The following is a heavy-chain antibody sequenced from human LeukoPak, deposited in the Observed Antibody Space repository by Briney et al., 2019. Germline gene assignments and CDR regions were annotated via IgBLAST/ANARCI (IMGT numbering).Heavy chain of an antibody. V-gene: IGHV4-30-2*01. J-gene: IGHJ2*01. Sequence: SQTLSLTCDVSSGSISSGGYSWSWIRRPPGKGLEWIGYISHSGSTYYNPSLRSRVTISVYRSNNQVSLRVTSVTAADTAVYYCARYSKTWPYWYFDLWGRGTLVTVSS. CDR2: ISHSGST. D-gene: IGHD6-13*01. CDR1: SGSISSGGYS. CDR3: ARYSKTWPYWYFDL.